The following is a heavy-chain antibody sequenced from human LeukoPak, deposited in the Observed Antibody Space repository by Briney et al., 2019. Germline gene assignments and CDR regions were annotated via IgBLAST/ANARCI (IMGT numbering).Heavy chain of an antibody. CDR3: AKDWRYGTSGPDWYFDL. CDR1: GFTFSDYA. V-gene: IGHV3-23*01. CDR2: IVKSGGST. Sequence: GGSLRLSCAASGFTFSDYAMTWVRQAPGKGLEWVSAIVKSGGSTYADSVKGRFTISRDNSKNTLYLKMNSLRAEDTDVYYCAKDWRYGTSGPDWYFDLWGRGTLVTVSS. D-gene: IGHD1-7*01. J-gene: IGHJ2*01.